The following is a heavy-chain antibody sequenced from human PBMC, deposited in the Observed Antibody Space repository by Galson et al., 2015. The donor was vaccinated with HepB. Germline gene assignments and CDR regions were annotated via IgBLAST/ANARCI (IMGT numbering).Heavy chain of an antibody. J-gene: IGHJ3*02. D-gene: IGHD6-6*01. CDR3: AKRGRSIAARRNWNDAFDI. CDR2: ISYDGSNK. V-gene: IGHV3-30-3*02. Sequence: LRLSCAASGFTFSSYAMHWVRQAPGKGLEWVAVISYDGSNKYYADSVKGRFTISRDNSKNMLYLQMNSLRAEDTAVYYCAKRGRSIAARRNWNDAFDIWGQGTMVTVSS. CDR1: GFTFSSYA.